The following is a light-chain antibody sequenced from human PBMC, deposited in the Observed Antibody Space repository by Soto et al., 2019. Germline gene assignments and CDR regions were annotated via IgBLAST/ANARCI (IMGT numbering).Light chain of an antibody. V-gene: IGKV4-1*01. CDR2: WAS. CDR1: XSVLYSSNNKNY. Sequence: DIVMTQSPDSLAVSLGERATINXXSRXSVLYSSNNKNYLAWYQQKPGQPPKXXIYWASTRESGVPDRFSGSGSGTDFTLTISSLQAEDVAAYYCQQYYTTPWTFGQGTKVDIK. CDR3: QQYYTTPWT. J-gene: IGKJ1*01.